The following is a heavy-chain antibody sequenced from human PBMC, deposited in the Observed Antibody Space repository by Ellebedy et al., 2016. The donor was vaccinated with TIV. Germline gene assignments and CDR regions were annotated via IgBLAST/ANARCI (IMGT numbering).Heavy chain of an antibody. J-gene: IGHJ6*03. CDR3: ATRDYDLWSGVSYYYYMDV. D-gene: IGHD3-3*01. CDR1: GFTVSSNY. V-gene: IGHV3-53*01. Sequence: GESLKISXAASGFTVSSNYMSWVRQAPGKGLEWVSVIYSGGSTFYADSVKGRFTISRDNSKNTLYLQMNSLRAEDTAVYYCATRDYDLWSGVSYYYYMDVWGKGTTVTDSS. CDR2: IYSGGST.